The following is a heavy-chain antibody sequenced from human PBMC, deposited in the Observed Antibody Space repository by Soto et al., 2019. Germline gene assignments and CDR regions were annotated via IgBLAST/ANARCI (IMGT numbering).Heavy chain of an antibody. D-gene: IGHD3-16*02. CDR2: IKRKTDGGTT. CDR3: TTGSGVWGSYRLDY. Sequence: EVQLVESGGGLVKPGGSLRLSCAASGFTFSNAWMNWVRQAPGKGLEWGGRIKRKTDGGTTDYAAPVKGRFTISRDDSKNTLDRQMNSLKTEDTAVYYCTTGSGVWGSYRLDYWGQGTLGTVSS. CDR1: GFTFSNAW. J-gene: IGHJ4*02. V-gene: IGHV3-15*07.